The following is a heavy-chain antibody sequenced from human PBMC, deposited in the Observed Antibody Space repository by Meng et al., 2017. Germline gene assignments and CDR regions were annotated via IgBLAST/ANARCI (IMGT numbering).Heavy chain of an antibody. Sequence: QRGGSGAARXPPGGSSSPXCAVSVCTFSSYGLHWVRQAPGKGLGWVAVIWYAGSNKYYADSVKGRFTISRDNSKNTLYLQMNSLRAEDTAVYYCARDDAMTTVTTIGYWGQGTLVTVSS. D-gene: IGHD4-11*01. V-gene: IGHV3-33*01. J-gene: IGHJ4*02. CDR2: IWYAGSNK. CDR1: VCTFSSYG. CDR3: ARDDAMTTVTTIGY.